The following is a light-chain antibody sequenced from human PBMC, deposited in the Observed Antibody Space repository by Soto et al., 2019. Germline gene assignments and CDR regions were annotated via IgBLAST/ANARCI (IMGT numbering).Light chain of an antibody. CDR2: EVS. Sequence: QSALTQPASASGSPGQSVTISCTGTSSDVGDYNYVSWYQQHPGKAPKLMIYEVSKRPSGVSNRFSGSKSGNTASLTISGLQAEDEADYYCSSYPSSNTWVFGGGTQLTVL. CDR3: SSYPSSNTWV. J-gene: IGLJ3*02. CDR1: SSDVGDYNY. V-gene: IGLV2-14*01.